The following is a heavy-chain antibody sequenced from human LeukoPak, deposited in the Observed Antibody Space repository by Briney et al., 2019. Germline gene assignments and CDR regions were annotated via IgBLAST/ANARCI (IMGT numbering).Heavy chain of an antibody. D-gene: IGHD5-18*01. Sequence: GGSLRLSCAASGFTFSSYSMNWVRQAPGKGLEWVSYISSSSSTIYYADSVKGRFTISRDNAKNSLYLQMNSLRAEDTAVYYCARDSYGLGYWGQGTLVTVSS. CDR1: GFTFSSYS. CDR2: ISSSSSTI. J-gene: IGHJ4*02. V-gene: IGHV3-48*01. CDR3: ARDSYGLGY.